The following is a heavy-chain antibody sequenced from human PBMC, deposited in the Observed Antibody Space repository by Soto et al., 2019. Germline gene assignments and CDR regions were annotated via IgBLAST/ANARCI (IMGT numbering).Heavy chain of an antibody. D-gene: IGHD6-19*01. CDR1: GFSLRTTGVG. CDR3: AHNPPQDSGAFDI. J-gene: IGHJ3*02. V-gene: IGHV2-5*02. CDR2: LYWDDDN. Sequence: SGPTLVNPTQALTLTCTFSGFSLRTTGVGVGWIRQPPGKAPEWLALLYWDDDNRYNPSLKSRLTLTKDTSKSQVVLTPTNVDPADTATYYCAHNPPQDSGAFDIWGQGTMVTVSS.